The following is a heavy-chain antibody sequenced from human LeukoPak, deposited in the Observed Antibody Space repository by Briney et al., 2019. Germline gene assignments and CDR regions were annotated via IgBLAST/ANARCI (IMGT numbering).Heavy chain of an antibody. D-gene: IGHD5-12*01. Sequence: ASVKVSCKTSGFTFTGYYMHWVRQAPGQGLEWMGWINPNSGGTNYAQKFQGRVTMTRDTSISTAYMELSRLRSDDTAVYYCARAGNRRGYSGYGSWGYWGQGTLVTVSS. CDR3: ARAGNRRGYSGYGSWGY. V-gene: IGHV1-2*02. CDR2: INPNSGGT. CDR1: GFTFTGYY. J-gene: IGHJ4*02.